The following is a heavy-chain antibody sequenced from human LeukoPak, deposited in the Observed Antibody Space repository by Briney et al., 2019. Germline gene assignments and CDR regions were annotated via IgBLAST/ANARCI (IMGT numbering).Heavy chain of an antibody. D-gene: IGHD1-14*01. J-gene: IGHJ4*02. CDR2: INHSGST. CDR1: GVSFSGYY. V-gene: IGHV4-34*01. Sequence: PSETLSLTCAVYGVSFSGYYWSWIRQPPGKGLEWIGEINHSGSTNYNPSLKSRVTISVDTSKNQFSLKLSSVTAADTAVYYCVRTNPWDLTYYFDYWGQGTLVTVSS. CDR3: VRTNPWDLTYYFDY.